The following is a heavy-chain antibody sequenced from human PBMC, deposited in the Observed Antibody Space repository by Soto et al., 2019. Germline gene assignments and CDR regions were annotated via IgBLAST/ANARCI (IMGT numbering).Heavy chain of an antibody. J-gene: IGHJ4*02. V-gene: IGHV4-4*02. Sequence: SETLSLTCAVSSGSISSSNWWSWVRQPPGKGLEWIGEIYHSGSTNYNPSLKSRVTISVDKSKNQFSLKLSSVTAADTAVYYCARLFWSGYYTQYYFDFWGQGALVTVSS. CDR1: SGSISSSNW. CDR3: ARLFWSGYYTQYYFDF. CDR2: IYHSGST. D-gene: IGHD3-3*01.